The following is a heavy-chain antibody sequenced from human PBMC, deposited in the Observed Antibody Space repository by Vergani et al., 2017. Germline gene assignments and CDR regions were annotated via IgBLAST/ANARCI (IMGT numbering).Heavy chain of an antibody. CDR3: ARLYGRDSSGSKYFDY. Sequence: EVQLVQSGAEVKKPGESLKISCKGSGYSFTSYWIGWVRQMPEKGLEWMGIIYPADSDTRYSPSFQGQVTISVDKSISTAYLQRSSLRASDSAMYYCARLYGRDSSGSKYFDYWGQGTLVTVSS. CDR1: GYSFTSYW. D-gene: IGHD3-22*01. V-gene: IGHV5-51*01. CDR2: IYPADSDT. J-gene: IGHJ4*02.